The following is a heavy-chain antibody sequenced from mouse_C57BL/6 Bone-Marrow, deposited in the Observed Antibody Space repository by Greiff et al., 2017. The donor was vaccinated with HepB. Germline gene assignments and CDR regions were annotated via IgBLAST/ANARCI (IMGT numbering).Heavy chain of an antibody. Sequence: VQLQQSGAELVRPGASVKISCKASGYAFSSSWMNWVKQRPGKGLEWIGRIYPGDGDTNYNGKFKGKATLTADKSSSTAYMQLSSLTSEDSAVYFCARTAQAHYWGQGTTLTVSS. CDR2: IYPGDGDT. CDR1: GYAFSSSW. D-gene: IGHD3-2*02. CDR3: ARTAQAHY. V-gene: IGHV1-82*01. J-gene: IGHJ2*01.